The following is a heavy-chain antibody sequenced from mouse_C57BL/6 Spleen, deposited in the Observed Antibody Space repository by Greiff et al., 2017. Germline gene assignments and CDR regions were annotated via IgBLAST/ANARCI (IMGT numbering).Heavy chain of an antibody. V-gene: IGHV1-52*01. CDR2: IDPSDSET. Sequence: VKLKQPGAELVRPGSSVKLSCKASGYTFTSYWMHWVKQRPIQGLEWIGNIDPSDSETHYNQKFKDKATLTVDKSSSTAYMQLSSLTSEDSAVYYCARRGLEDYYAMDYWGQGTSGTVSS. CDR1: GYTFTSYW. D-gene: IGHD3-3*01. J-gene: IGHJ4*01. CDR3: ARRGLEDYYAMDY.